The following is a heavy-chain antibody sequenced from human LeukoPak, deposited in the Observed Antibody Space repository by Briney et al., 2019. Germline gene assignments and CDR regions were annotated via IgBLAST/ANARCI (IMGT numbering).Heavy chain of an antibody. CDR3: ARDTPQHLKRFDD. J-gene: IGHJ4*02. CDR1: GYTFTRFA. D-gene: IGHD1-1*01. Sequence: ASVTVSCTVSGYTFTRFAFSWVRQAPGHGLELMGRINAYNGKTEYSEKLQGRLTMTTETSSSTLYLELRSLGSDDTAVYFCARDTPQHLKRFDDWGQGTLVTVSS. V-gene: IGHV1-18*01. CDR2: INAYNGKT.